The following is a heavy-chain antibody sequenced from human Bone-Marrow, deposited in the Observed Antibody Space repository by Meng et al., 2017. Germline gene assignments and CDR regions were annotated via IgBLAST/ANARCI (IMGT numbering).Heavy chain of an antibody. Sequence: SVKVSCKASGGTFSSYAISWVRQAPGQGLEWMGGIIPIFGTANYAQKFQGRVTITMDESTSTAYMELSGLRSDDTAMYYCARDEDISAAGKLFGDYWGQGTLVTVSS. CDR2: IIPIFGTA. J-gene: IGHJ4*02. D-gene: IGHD6-13*01. V-gene: IGHV1-69*05. CDR3: ARDEDISAAGKLFGDY. CDR1: GGTFSSYA.